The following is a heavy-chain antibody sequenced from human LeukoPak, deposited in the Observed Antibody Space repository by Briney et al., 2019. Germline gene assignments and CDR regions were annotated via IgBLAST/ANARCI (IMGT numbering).Heavy chain of an antibody. D-gene: IGHD3/OR15-3a*01. CDR2: IRDSGEA. V-gene: IGHV3-66*03. Sequence: GGSLRLSCAVSGFTVSDYYMSWVRQAPGKGLEWVGLIRDSGEAFYADFARGRFAISRDESENTLYLRMNSLRVEDTAVYFCARDRAANQDWVEFDPWGQGTPVIVSS. J-gene: IGHJ5*02. CDR3: ARDRAANQDWVEFDP. CDR1: GFTVSDYY.